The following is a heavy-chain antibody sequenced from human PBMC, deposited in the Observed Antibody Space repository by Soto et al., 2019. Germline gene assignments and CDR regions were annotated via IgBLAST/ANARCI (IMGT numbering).Heavy chain of an antibody. Sequence: QVQLQESGPGLVKPSETLSLTCTVSGGSISSYYWSWIRQPAGKGLEWIGRIYTSGSTNYNPSLKSRVTMSVDTSKNQFSLKLSSVTAADTAVYYCARESLWFGELFPGYFDYWGQGTLVTVSS. CDR3: ARESLWFGELFPGYFDY. CDR2: IYTSGST. D-gene: IGHD3-10*01. CDR1: GGSISSYY. V-gene: IGHV4-4*07. J-gene: IGHJ4*02.